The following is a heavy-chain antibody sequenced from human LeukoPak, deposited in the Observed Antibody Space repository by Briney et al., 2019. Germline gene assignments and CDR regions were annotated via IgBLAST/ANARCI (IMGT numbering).Heavy chain of an antibody. CDR2: IDASGGST. V-gene: IGHV3-23*01. D-gene: IGHD6-19*01. J-gene: IGHJ5*02. CDR3: AKGSGSGWYGWFAP. CDR1: GFTFSSYA. Sequence: GGSLRLSCAASGFTFSSYAMSWVRQAPGKGLEWVSSIDASGGSTYYADSVKGRFTISRDNSKNTFYLQMDSLRADDTAVYYCAKGSGSGWYGWFAPWGQGTLVTVSS.